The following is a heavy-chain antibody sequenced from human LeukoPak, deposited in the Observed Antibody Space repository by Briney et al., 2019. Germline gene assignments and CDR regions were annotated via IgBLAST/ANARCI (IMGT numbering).Heavy chain of an antibody. Sequence: GGSLRLSCTASGFTFGDYAMSWVRQAPGKGLEWVGFIRSKAYGGTTEYAASVKGRFTISRDDSKSIAYLQMNSLKTEDTAVYYCTRDPYSCSWSNLFDYWGQGTLVTVSS. CDR1: GFTFGDYA. J-gene: IGHJ4*02. D-gene: IGHD6-13*01. V-gene: IGHV3-49*04. CDR3: TRDPYSCSWSNLFDY. CDR2: IRSKAYGGTT.